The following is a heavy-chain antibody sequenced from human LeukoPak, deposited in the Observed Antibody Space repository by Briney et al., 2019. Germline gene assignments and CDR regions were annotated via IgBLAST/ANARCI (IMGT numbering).Heavy chain of an antibody. V-gene: IGHV3-11*01. CDR2: ISSSGSTI. D-gene: IGHD2-2*01. CDR1: GFTFSDYY. J-gene: IGHJ4*02. CDR3: ARDRGYCSSTSCYDFGY. Sequence: GGSLRLSCAASGFTFSDYYMSWIRQAPGKGLEWVSYISSSGSTIYYADSVKGRFTISRDNAKNSLYLQMNSLRAEDTAVYYCARDRGYCSSTSCYDFGYWGQGTLVTVSS.